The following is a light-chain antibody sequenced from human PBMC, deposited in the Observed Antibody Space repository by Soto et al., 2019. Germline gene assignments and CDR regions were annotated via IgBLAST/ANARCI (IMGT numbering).Light chain of an antibody. CDR3: MQGTHWPYT. CDR2: RVS. V-gene: IGKV2-30*01. J-gene: IGKJ2*01. CDR1: KGLGDNDAYSY. Sequence: VVMTQSPLSLAVTLGEPASVSCRSSKGLGDNDAYSYLSWFHQRPGQSPRRLFYRVSNRDPGVPDRFSGSGSGTDFTLTISRVEAEDVGVYYCMQGTHWPYTFGQGTRLEI.